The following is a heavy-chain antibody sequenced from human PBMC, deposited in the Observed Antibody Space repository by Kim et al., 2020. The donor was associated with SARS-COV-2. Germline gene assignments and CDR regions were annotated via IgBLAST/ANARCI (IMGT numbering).Heavy chain of an antibody. CDR3: ARGPGCSCGANY. CDR2: INQNGSNN. CDR1: GFTFGTYW. V-gene: IGHV3-7*03. D-gene: IGHD2-15*01. J-gene: IGHJ4*02. Sequence: GGSLRLSCAASGFTFGTYWMSWVRQAPGKGLEWVANINQNGSNNHYADSVKGRFTISRDNAKNSLYLQMDSLRAEDTALYYCARGPGCSCGANYYGQGT.